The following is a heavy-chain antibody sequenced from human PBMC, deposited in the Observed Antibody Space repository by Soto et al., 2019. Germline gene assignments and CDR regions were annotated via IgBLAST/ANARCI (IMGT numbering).Heavy chain of an antibody. V-gene: IGHV1-2*02. D-gene: IGHD3-16*01. CDR1: GYTFTGYF. J-gene: IGHJ5*02. CDR2: INPNSGAT. Sequence: ASVKVSCKASGYTFTGYFMHWVRQAPGEGLEWMGWINPNSGATKYAPKFQGRVTMTRDTSNRTAYLELSRLTSDDTAIYYCARGGGKTLAPLPWGQGTPVTVSS. CDR3: ARGGGKTLAPLP.